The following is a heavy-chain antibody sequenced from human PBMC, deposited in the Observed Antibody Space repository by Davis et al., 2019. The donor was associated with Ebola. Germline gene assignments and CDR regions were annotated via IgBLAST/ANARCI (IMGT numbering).Heavy chain of an antibody. CDR1: GFTFINTR. D-gene: IGHD1-1*01. Sequence: GGFLRLSCAGSGFTFINTRMNWVRQAPGKGLEWVGRIGIEAEDKTTDNAASLKGRFILSRDDSKNTLYLQMSSLKTEDTAVYYCTTDLVWNGHHDYWGQGTLVTVSA. CDR3: TTDLVWNGHHDY. V-gene: IGHV3-15*04. CDR2: IGIEAEDKTT. J-gene: IGHJ4*02.